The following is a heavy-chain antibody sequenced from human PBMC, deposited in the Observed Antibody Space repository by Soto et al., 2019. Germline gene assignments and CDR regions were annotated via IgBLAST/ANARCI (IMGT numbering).Heavy chain of an antibody. CDR3: ARGRRFGEFRYHY. J-gene: IGHJ4*02. V-gene: IGHV1-8*01. Sequence: ASVKVSCKASGYTFTIYYINWVRQATGQGLEWMGWMNPNSGNTGYAQKFQGRVTMTRNTSISTAYMELSSLRSEDTAVYYCARGRRFGEFRYHYWRQGTLVTXPQ. CDR2: MNPNSGNT. CDR1: GYTFTIYY. D-gene: IGHD3-10*01.